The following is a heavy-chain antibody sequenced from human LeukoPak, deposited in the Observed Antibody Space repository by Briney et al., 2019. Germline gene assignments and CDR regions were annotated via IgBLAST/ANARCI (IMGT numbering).Heavy chain of an antibody. CDR2: IDRDGSVR. V-gene: IGHV3-7*01. D-gene: IGHD6-13*01. CDR3: ARDPGSSSFDL. CDR1: GFSFSTYW. Sequence: GGSLRLSCSASGFSFSTYWMSWVRQTPETGLEFVANIDRDGSVRNYMDSLRGRSTISRDNAKRSMYLEINSLRADDTAVYYCARDPGSSSFDLWGRGALVTVSS. J-gene: IGHJ4*02.